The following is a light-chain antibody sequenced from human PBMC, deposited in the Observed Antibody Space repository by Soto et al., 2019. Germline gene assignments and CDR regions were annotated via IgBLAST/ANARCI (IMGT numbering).Light chain of an antibody. CDR1: SSNIGTGYD. CDR3: QSYDNSLVGSV. CDR2: SNN. V-gene: IGLV1-40*01. Sequence: QSVLTQPPSVSGAPGQRVTIPCTGSSSNIGTGYDVHWYQQLPGTAPKIIIYSNNNRPSGVPDRFSGSKSGTSASLAITGLQPEDEDDYYCQSYDNSLVGSVFGTGTKVTVL. J-gene: IGLJ1*01.